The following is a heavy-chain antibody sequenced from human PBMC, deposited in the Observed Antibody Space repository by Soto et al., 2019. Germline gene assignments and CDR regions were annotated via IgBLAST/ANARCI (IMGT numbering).Heavy chain of an antibody. CDR3: ARGVSVTLAVQGGAPDKNYFDS. CDR2: IDHSGIT. J-gene: IGHJ4*02. V-gene: IGHV4-34*04. Sequence: SETLSLTCAVCGASFSGFYWSWIRQSPGKXLEWIGEIDHSGITNHNTALKSRATMSVDTSKNQFSLKLRSVTAADTAVYYCARGVSVTLAVQGGAPDKNYFDSWSQGTLVTVSS. CDR1: GASFSGFY. D-gene: IGHD1-26*01.